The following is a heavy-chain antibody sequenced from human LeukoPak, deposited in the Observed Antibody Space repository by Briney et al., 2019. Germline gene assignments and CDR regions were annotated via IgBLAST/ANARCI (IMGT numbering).Heavy chain of an antibody. Sequence: SETLSLTCTVSGGSISSYYWSWIRQPAGKGLEWIGRIYTSGSTNYNPSLKSRVTMSVDTSKNQFSLKLSSVTAADTAVYYCARGVPAAMGGYSSGWYAGNWFDPWGQGTLVTVSS. CDR3: ARGVPAAMGGYSSGWYAGNWFDP. D-gene: IGHD6-19*01. CDR2: IYTSGST. V-gene: IGHV4-4*07. CDR1: GGSISSYY. J-gene: IGHJ5*02.